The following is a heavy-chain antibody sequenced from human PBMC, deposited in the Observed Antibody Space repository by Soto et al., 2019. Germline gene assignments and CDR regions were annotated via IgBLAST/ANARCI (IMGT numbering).Heavy chain of an antibody. Sequence: GASVKVSCKASGYSFTDYHIHWVRQAPGQGLEWRGRINPKSGGTSTAQKFQGWVTMTTDTSISTASMELTRLASDDTAIYYCARGDSTXCSNGVCSFFYNHDMDVWGQGTTVTVSS. CDR1: GYSFTDYH. J-gene: IGHJ6*02. CDR2: INPKSGGT. CDR3: ARGDSTXCSNGVCSFFYNHDMDV. V-gene: IGHV1-2*04. D-gene: IGHD2-8*01.